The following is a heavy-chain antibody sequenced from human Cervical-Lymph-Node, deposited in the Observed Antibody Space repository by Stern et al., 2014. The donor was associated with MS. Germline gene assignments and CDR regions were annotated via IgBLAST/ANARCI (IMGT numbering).Heavy chain of an antibody. Sequence: QVQLQESGPGLVKPSQTLSLTCTVSGGSIRSDDYYWTWIRQPPGKGLEWIGYISYSGNAYYTPSLRGRVTISVDTSKNQFSLKLTSVTAADTAVYFCARTDILLLDHWGQGTLVTVSS. J-gene: IGHJ5*02. V-gene: IGHV4-30-4*01. CDR1: GGSIRSDDYY. CDR2: ISYSGNA. CDR3: ARTDILLLDH. D-gene: IGHD3-22*01.